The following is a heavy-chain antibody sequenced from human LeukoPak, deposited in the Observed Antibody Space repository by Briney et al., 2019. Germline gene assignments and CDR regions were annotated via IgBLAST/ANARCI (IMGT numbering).Heavy chain of an antibody. V-gene: IGHV3-30*18. CDR2: ISYDGSNK. J-gene: IGHJ4*02. D-gene: IGHD6-19*01. Sequence: GGSLRLSCAASGFTFSSYGVHWVGQAPGKGLEGVAVISYDGSNKYYADSVKGRFTISRDNSKNTLYLQMNSLRAEDTAVYYCAKAKQWLVPLDYWGQGTLVTVSS. CDR3: AKAKQWLVPLDY. CDR1: GFTFSSYG.